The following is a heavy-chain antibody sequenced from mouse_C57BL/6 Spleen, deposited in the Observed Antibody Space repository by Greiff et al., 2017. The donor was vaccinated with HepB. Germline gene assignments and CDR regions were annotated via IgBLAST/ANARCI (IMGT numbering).Heavy chain of an antibody. CDR1: GYTFTSYD. V-gene: IGHV1-85*01. J-gene: IGHJ3*01. CDR3: ARGRTDYDGVFAY. CDR2: IYPRDGST. Sequence: VQLQQSGPELVKPGASVKLSCKASGYTFTSYDINWVKQRPGQGLEWIGWIYPRDGSTKYNEKFKGKATLTVDTSSSTAYMELHSLTSEDSAVYFCARGRTDYDGVFAYWGQGTLVTVSA. D-gene: IGHD2-4*01.